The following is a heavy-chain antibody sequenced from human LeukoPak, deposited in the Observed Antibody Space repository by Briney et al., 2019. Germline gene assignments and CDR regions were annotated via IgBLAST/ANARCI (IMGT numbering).Heavy chain of an antibody. V-gene: IGHV1-2*02. J-gene: IGHJ5*02. D-gene: IGHD2-8*01. Sequence: ASVKVSCKASGYTFTGYYMHWVRQAPGQGLEWMGWINPNSGGTNYAQKFQGRVTMTRDTSISTAYMELSRLRSDDTAVYYCARDLAALCRTNGVCYTVDPWGQGTLVTVPS. CDR1: GYTFTGYY. CDR3: ARDLAALCRTNGVCYTVDP. CDR2: INPNSGGT.